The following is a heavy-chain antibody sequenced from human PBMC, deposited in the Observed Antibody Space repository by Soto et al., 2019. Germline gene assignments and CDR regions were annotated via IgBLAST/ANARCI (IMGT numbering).Heavy chain of an antibody. CDR3: ARDHDILTGWRLYGMDV. CDR1: GSTFSSSW. D-gene: IGHD3-9*01. Sequence: EVQLVESGGGLVQPGGSLRLSCAASGSTFSSSWMHWVRQAPGKGLVWVSRINSDGSSTDYADSVKGRFTISRDNAKNTLDLQMNSLRAEDTAVYYCARDHDILTGWRLYGMDVWGQGTTVTVSS. J-gene: IGHJ6*02. V-gene: IGHV3-74*01. CDR2: INSDGSST.